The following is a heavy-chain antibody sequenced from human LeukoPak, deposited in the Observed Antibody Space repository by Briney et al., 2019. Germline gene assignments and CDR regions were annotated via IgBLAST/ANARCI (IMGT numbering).Heavy chain of an antibody. Sequence: SGTLSLTCAVYGGSFSGYYWSWVRQPPGKGLEWIGEINHSGSTNYNPSLKSRVTISVDTSKNQFSLKLSSVTAADTAVYYCARGGYYYDSSGYIDYWGQGTLVTVSS. CDR2: INHSGST. D-gene: IGHD3-22*01. V-gene: IGHV4-34*01. CDR1: GGSFSGYY. CDR3: ARGGYYYDSSGYIDY. J-gene: IGHJ4*02.